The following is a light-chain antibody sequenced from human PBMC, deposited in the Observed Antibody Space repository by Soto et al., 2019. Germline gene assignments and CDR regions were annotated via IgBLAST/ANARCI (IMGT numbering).Light chain of an antibody. CDR3: NSYTSAGAYV. Sequence: QSALTQPASVSWSPGQSITISCTGTSSDVGGYNSVSWYQQHPGKAPKLMIYEVNNRPSGVSNRFSASKSANTASLTISGLQTEDEADYYCNSYTSAGAYVFGTGTKVTVL. V-gene: IGLV2-14*01. CDR1: SSDVGGYNS. J-gene: IGLJ1*01. CDR2: EVN.